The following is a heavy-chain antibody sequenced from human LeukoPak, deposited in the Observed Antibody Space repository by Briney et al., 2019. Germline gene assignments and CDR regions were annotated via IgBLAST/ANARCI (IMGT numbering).Heavy chain of an antibody. D-gene: IGHD6-19*01. CDR1: GYTFTGYY. J-gene: IGHJ4*02. Sequence: ASVTVSCKASGYTFTGYYMHWVRQAPGQGLEWMGWINPNSGGTNYAQKFQGGVTMTRDTSISTAYMELSRLRSDDTAVYYCARDSSGWFGLLESYGYYFDYWGQGTLVTVSS. CDR3: ARDSSGWFGLLESYGYYFDY. V-gene: IGHV1-2*02. CDR2: INPNSGGT.